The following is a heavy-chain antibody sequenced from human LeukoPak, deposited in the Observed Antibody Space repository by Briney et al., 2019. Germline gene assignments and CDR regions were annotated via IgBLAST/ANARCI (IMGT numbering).Heavy chain of an antibody. J-gene: IGHJ2*01. V-gene: IGHV4-4*02. CDR3: ARRGGLNRGYWYFDL. CDR1: GVSISSSNW. D-gene: IGHD3-16*01. CDR2: IYYTGTT. Sequence: SGTLSLTCAVSGVSISSSNWWSWVRQPPGKGLEWIGYIYYTGTTTYNPSLKSRVTISVDTSKNQFSLNLSSVTAADTAVYYCARRGGLNRGYWYFDLWGRGTLVTVSS.